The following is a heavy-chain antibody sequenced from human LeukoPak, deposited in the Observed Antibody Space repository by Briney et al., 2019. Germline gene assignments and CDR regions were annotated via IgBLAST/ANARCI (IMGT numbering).Heavy chain of an antibody. Sequence: PGGSLRLSCAASGFTFSSYWMNWVRQAPGKGLVWVSRIASDGSSTTYADSVKGRFTISRDNAKNSLYLQMNSLRAEDTAVYYCARGDVLRFLEWLLPLHFDYWGQGTLVTVSS. CDR2: IASDGSST. CDR1: GFTFSSYW. D-gene: IGHD3-3*01. V-gene: IGHV3-74*01. J-gene: IGHJ4*02. CDR3: ARGDVLRFLEWLLPLHFDY.